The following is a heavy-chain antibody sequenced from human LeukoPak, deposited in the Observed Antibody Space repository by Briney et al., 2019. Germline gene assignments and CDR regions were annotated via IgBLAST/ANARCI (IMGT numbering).Heavy chain of an antibody. Sequence: HPGGSLRLSCAASGFTFSSYTMAWVRQAPGKGLEWVSFISGSGSGGSTYYADSVKGRFTISRDNSKNTVYLQMNSLRAEDAAVYYCAKDLYSGSYPRVFDCWGQGTLVTVPS. D-gene: IGHD1-26*01. J-gene: IGHJ4*02. CDR2: ISGSGSGGST. V-gene: IGHV3-23*01. CDR3: AKDLYSGSYPRVFDC. CDR1: GFTFSSYT.